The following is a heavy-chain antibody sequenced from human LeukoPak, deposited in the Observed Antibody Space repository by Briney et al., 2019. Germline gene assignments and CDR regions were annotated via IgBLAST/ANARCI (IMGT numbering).Heavy chain of an antibody. V-gene: IGHV4-59*01. CDR2: IYYSGST. CDR3: GRYLKPSALSVFDI. Sequence: SETLSLTCTVSGGSISNYYWSWIRQPPGKGLEWIGHIYYSGSTNYNPSLKSRVTISVDTSKNQFSLKLSSVTAADTAVYYCGRYLKPSALSVFDIWGQGTMVTVSS. J-gene: IGHJ3*02. CDR1: GGSISNYY. D-gene: IGHD2-2*01.